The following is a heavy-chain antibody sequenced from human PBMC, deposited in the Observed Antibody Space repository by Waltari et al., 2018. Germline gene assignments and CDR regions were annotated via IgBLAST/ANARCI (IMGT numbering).Heavy chain of an antibody. Sequence: QVQLQESGPGLVKPSQTLSLTCTVSGGSISSGGYYWSWIRQHPGKGLEWIGYIYYSGSTYYNPSLKSLVTISVDTSKNQFSRKLSSVTAADTAVYYCARTVMLRRAFDIWGQGTMVTVSS. J-gene: IGHJ3*02. CDR1: GGSISSGGYY. D-gene: IGHD5-12*01. V-gene: IGHV4-31*01. CDR2: IYYSGST. CDR3: ARTVMLRRAFDI.